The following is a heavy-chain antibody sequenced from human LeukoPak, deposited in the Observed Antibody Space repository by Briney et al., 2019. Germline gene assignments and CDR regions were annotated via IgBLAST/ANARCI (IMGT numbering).Heavy chain of an antibody. CDR3: ASRAVAGTVDY. Sequence: SETLSLTCTVSGGSTSSSSYYWGWIRQPPGKGLEWIGSIYYSGSTYYNPSLKSRVTISVDTSKNQFSLKLSSVTAADTAVYYCASRAVAGTVDYWGQGTLVTVSS. D-gene: IGHD6-19*01. CDR1: GGSTSSSSYY. J-gene: IGHJ4*02. CDR2: IYYSGST. V-gene: IGHV4-39*01.